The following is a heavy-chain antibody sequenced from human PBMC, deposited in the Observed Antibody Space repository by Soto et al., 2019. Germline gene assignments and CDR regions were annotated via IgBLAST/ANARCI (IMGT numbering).Heavy chain of an antibody. J-gene: IGHJ5*02. D-gene: IGHD3-16*01. V-gene: IGHV4-59*01. Sequence: LSLTFTVSGGSISGYYWSWIRQSPGEGLEWIGYMYYSGSTNYNPSLRSRVTISVDTSKKQFSLELRSVTAADTAVYYCARFNGGFYPSWFDPWGQGTLVTVSS. CDR3: ARFNGGFYPSWFDP. CDR1: GGSISGYY. CDR2: MYYSGST.